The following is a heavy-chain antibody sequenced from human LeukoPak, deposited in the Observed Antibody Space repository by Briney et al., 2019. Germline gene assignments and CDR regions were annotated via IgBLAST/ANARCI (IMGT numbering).Heavy chain of an antibody. Sequence: GGSLRLSCAASGFTFGSPWMHWVRQAPGKGLVWVSRINSDGSATAYADSVKGRFTISRDNAENALYLQMNSLRAEDTAVYYCARGTAGYHSSYFDYWGQGTLVTVSS. CDR1: GFTFGSPW. V-gene: IGHV3-74*01. CDR3: ARGTAGYHSSYFDY. D-gene: IGHD3-16*02. CDR2: INSDGSAT. J-gene: IGHJ4*02.